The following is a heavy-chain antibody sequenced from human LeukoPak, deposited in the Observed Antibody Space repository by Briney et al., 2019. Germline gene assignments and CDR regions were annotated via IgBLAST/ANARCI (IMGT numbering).Heavy chain of an antibody. Sequence: ASVKVSCKVSGYTLTELSMHWVRQAPGKGLEWMGGFDPEDGETIYAQKFQGRVTMTEDTSTDTAYMELSSLRSEDTAVYYCATAMVRGGPFDYWGQGTLVTVSS. D-gene: IGHD3-10*01. CDR1: GYTLTELS. V-gene: IGHV1-24*01. J-gene: IGHJ4*02. CDR3: ATAMVRGGPFDY. CDR2: FDPEDGET.